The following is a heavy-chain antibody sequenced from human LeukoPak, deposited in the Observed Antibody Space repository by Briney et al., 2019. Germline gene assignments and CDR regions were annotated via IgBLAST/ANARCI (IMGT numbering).Heavy chain of an antibody. CDR2: THYSGAT. D-gene: IGHD6-19*01. CDR3: ARVITSGLYYFDD. CDR1: GGSITGYS. V-gene: IGHV4-59*08. J-gene: IGHJ4*02. Sequence: SETLSLTCSVSGGSITGYSWSWLRQPPGKGLEYIGYTHYSGATNYNPSLKSRVTISLDTSGNQFSLKLSSVTAADTAMYYCARVITSGLYYFDDWGQGTLVTVSS.